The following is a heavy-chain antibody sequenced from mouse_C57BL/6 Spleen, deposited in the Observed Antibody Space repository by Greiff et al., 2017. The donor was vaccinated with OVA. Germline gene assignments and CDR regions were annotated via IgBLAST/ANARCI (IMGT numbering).Heavy chain of an antibody. CDR3: TSSGFDY. CDR2: IDPETGGT. CDR1: GYTFTDYE. D-gene: IGHD6-1*01. Sequence: QVHVKQSGAELVRPGASVTLSCKASGYTFTDYEMHWVKQTPVHGLEWIGAIDPETGGTAYNQKFKGKAILTADKSSSTAYMELRSLTSEDSAVYYCTSSGFDYWGQGTTLTVSS. J-gene: IGHJ2*01. V-gene: IGHV1-15*01.